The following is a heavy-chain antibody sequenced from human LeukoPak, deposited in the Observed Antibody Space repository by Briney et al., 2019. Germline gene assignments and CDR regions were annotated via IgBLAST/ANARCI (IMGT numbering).Heavy chain of an antibody. V-gene: IGHV4-30-2*01. Sequence: SQTLSLTCAVSGGSISSGGYSWSWIRQPPGKGLEWIGYIYHSGSTYYNPSLKSRVTISVDRSKNQFSLKLSSVTAADTAVYYCARGVPPHYWGQGTLVTVSS. CDR1: GGSISSGGYS. J-gene: IGHJ4*02. CDR3: ARGVPPHY. CDR2: IYHSGST.